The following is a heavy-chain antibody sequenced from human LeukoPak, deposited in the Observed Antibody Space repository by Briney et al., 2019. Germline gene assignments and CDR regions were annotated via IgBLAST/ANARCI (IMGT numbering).Heavy chain of an antibody. V-gene: IGHV3-7*05. D-gene: IGHD2-2*03. CDR1: GFTFSSYW. CDR2: IKPHGSDK. Sequence: GRCLRLSCAASGFTFSSYWMNWFRRAPGKGLEWLANIKPHGSDKYYVDSVRGRFTISRDNAKNSLYQQMNSLRAEDTAVYYCVRETLGYCSSQDCEFTWGQGTLVTVSS. J-gene: IGHJ4*02. CDR3: VRETLGYCSSQDCEFT.